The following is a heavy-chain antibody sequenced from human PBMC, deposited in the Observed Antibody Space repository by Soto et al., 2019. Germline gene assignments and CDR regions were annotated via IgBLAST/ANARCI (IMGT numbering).Heavy chain of an antibody. CDR3: AKDTKYSSGWFDAFDI. V-gene: IGHV3-30*04. D-gene: IGHD6-19*01. Sequence: PGGSLRLSCTASGFTFSGFAIHWVRQAPGKGLEWVAVISYDGSNKYYADSVKGRFTISRDNSKNTLYLQMNSLRAEDTAVYYCAKDTKYSSGWFDAFDIWGQGTMVTVSS. CDR2: ISYDGSNK. J-gene: IGHJ3*02. CDR1: GFTFSGFA.